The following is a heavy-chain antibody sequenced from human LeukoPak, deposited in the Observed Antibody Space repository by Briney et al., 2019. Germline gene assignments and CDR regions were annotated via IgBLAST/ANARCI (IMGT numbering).Heavy chain of an antibody. Sequence: GGSLKLSCAASGFTFSGSAMHWVRQASGKGLEWVGRIRSKANSYATAYAASVKGRFTISRDNSKNTLYLQMNSLRAEDTAVYYCARVWGYSSSCFDYWGQGTLVTVSS. V-gene: IGHV3-73*01. D-gene: IGHD6-13*01. CDR2: IRSKANSYAT. CDR1: GFTFSGSA. CDR3: ARVWGYSSSCFDY. J-gene: IGHJ4*02.